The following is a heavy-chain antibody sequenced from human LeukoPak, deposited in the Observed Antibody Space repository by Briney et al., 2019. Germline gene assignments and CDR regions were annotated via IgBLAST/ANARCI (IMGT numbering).Heavy chain of an antibody. D-gene: IGHD1-7*01. J-gene: IGHJ4*02. Sequence: PGGSLRLSCAASGFLFSSYGIHWVRQAPGKGLEWVAFIHYDGSKQYYIDSVKGRLKISRDNSKTTLYLQMNSLRVEDTAVYYCAHWNYALDYWGEGKLVTVSS. CDR2: IHYDGSKQ. V-gene: IGHV3-30*02. CDR3: AHWNYALDY. CDR1: GFLFSSYG.